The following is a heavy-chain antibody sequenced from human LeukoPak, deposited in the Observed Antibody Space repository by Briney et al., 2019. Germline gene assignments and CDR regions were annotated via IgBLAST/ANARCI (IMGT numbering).Heavy chain of an antibody. CDR2: IGTAGDT. Sequence: PGGSLRLSCAASGFTFTNYDMHWVRHATGKGLEWVSSIGTAGDTYYLGSVKGRFTISRDNAKNSLFLQMNSLRAEDTAVYYCARDLYCSGGTCYTGGFDYWGQGTLVTVSS. CDR3: ARDLYCSGGTCYTGGFDY. V-gene: IGHV3-13*04. J-gene: IGHJ4*02. CDR1: GFTFTNYD. D-gene: IGHD2-15*01.